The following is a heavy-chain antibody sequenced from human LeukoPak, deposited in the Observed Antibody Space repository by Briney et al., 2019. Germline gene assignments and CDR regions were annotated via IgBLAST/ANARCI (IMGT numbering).Heavy chain of an antibody. CDR2: IWYDGSNK. Sequence: GRSLRLSCAASGFTFSSYGMPWVRQAPAKGLERVAAIWYDGSNKYYADSVKGRFTISRDNSKNTLYLQMNSLRAEDTAVYYCARDLEDYDYVWGSYRYPDYWGQGTLVTVSS. V-gene: IGHV3-33*01. J-gene: IGHJ4*02. D-gene: IGHD3-16*02. CDR1: GFTFSSYG. CDR3: ARDLEDYDYVWGSYRYPDY.